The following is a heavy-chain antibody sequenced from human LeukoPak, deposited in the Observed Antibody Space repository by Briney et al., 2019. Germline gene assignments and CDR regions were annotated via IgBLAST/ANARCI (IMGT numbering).Heavy chain of an antibody. CDR3: TTKSMVRGVIRYYYYYMDV. CDR2: IKSKTDGGTT. Sequence: GGSLRLSCAASGFTFSNAWMSWVRQAPGKGLEWVGRIKSKTDGGTTDYAAPVKGRFTISRDDSKSTLYLQMNSLKTEDTAVYYCTTKSMVRGVIRYYYYYMDVWGKGTTVTVSS. D-gene: IGHD3-10*01. CDR1: GFTFSNAW. J-gene: IGHJ6*03. V-gene: IGHV3-15*01.